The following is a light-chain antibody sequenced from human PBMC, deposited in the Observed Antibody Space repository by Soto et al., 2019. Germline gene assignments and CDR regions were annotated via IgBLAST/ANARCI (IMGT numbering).Light chain of an antibody. CDR2: DVT. CDR3: CSYAGSNLHYV. Sequence: QSALTQPRSVSGSPGQSVTISCFGTGSDVGGYNYVSWYQQHPGKAPQLMIYDVTKRPSGVPDRFSGSKSGNTASLTISGLQAEDEADYYCCSYAGSNLHYVFGLGTRSPS. J-gene: IGLJ1*01. CDR1: GSDVGGYNY. V-gene: IGLV2-11*01.